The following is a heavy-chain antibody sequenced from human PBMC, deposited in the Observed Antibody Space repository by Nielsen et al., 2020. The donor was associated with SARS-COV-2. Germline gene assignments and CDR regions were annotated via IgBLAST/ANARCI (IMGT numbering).Heavy chain of an antibody. CDR1: GFTFDDYA. D-gene: IGHD5-12*01. V-gene: IGHV3-9*01. J-gene: IGHJ3*02. Sequence: SLRLSCAASGFTFDDYAMHWVRQAPGKGLEWVSGISWNSGSIGYADSVKGRFTISRDNAKNSLYLQMNSLRAEDTAVYYCARAMSGGYLDAFDIWGQGTMVTVSS. CDR3: ARAMSGGYLDAFDI. CDR2: ISWNSGSI.